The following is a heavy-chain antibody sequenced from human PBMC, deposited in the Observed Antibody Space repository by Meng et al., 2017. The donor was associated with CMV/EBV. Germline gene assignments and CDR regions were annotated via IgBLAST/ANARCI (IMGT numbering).Heavy chain of an antibody. CDR3: ARDSSGWYPHFDY. Sequence: PRLRKPSEALSLTCTVSGGSISSYYWSCIRQPAGKGLEWIGRIYTSGSTNYNPSLKSRVTMSVDTSKNQFSLKLSSVTAADTAVYYCARDSSGWYPHFDYWGQGTLVTASS. D-gene: IGHD6-19*01. J-gene: IGHJ4*02. CDR1: GGSISSYY. CDR2: IYTSGST. V-gene: IGHV4-4*07.